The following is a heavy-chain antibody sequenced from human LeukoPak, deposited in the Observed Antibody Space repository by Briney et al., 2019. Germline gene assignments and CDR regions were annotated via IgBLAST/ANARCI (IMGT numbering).Heavy chain of an antibody. Sequence: VASVKVSCKASGYTFTSYGISWVRQAPGQGLEWMGWISAYNGNTNYAQKLQGRVTMTTDTSTSTAYMELRSLRSDDTAVYYCARDQYQLPTTYYYYYMDVWGKGTTVTVSS. D-gene: IGHD2-2*01. J-gene: IGHJ6*03. CDR2: ISAYNGNT. CDR3: ARDQYQLPTTYYYYYMDV. CDR1: GYTFTSYG. V-gene: IGHV1-18*01.